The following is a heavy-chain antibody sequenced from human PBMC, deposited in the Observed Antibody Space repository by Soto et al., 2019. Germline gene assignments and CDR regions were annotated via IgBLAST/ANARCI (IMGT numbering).Heavy chain of an antibody. Sequence: SETLSLTCTFSGGSISSYYWSWIRQPPGKGLEWIGYMYSSGSSNYNSSLKSRVTISVDTSKNQFSLKLSSVTAADTAVYDCVRSGNTFGGVRWGMGNLVTV. CDR1: GGSISSYY. J-gene: IGHJ4*02. D-gene: IGHD3-16*01. V-gene: IGHV4-59*01. CDR2: MYSSGSS. CDR3: VRSGNTFGGVR.